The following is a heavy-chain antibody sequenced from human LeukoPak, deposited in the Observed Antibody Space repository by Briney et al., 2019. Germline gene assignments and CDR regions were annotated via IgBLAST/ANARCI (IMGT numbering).Heavy chain of an antibody. CDR3: TKEFGGYYFDY. CDR2: IWYDGSNK. V-gene: IGHV3-33*06. CDR1: GFTFSSYG. Sequence: GGSLRLSCAASGFTFSSYGMLWVRQAPGKGLEWVAVIWYDGSNKYYADSVKGRFTISRDNSKNTLYLQMNSLNIEDTAVYYCTKEFGGYYFDYWGQGTLVTVSS. J-gene: IGHJ4*02. D-gene: IGHD3-16*01.